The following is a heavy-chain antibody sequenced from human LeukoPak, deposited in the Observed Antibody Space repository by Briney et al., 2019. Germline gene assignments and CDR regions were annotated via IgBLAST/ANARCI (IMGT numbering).Heavy chain of an antibody. CDR1: GFTFSNYN. V-gene: IGHV3-48*04. D-gene: IGHD1-14*01. J-gene: IGHJ4*02. CDR3: ARDRAGFDY. Sequence: GGSLRLSCAASGFTFSNYNMNWVRQAPGKGLEWVSYISSSSSTIYYADSMKGRFTISRDNAKNSLYLQMNRLRAEDTAVYYCARDRAGFDYWGQGTLVTVSS. CDR2: ISSSSSTI.